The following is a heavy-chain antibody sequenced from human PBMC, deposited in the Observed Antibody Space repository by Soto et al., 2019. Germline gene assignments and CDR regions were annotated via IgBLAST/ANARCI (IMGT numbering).Heavy chain of an antibody. D-gene: IGHD3-9*01. CDR1: GGTFSSYA. V-gene: IGHV1-69*13. J-gene: IGHJ4*02. CDR3: ARARGTYYDILTGYPTDDY. CDR2: IIPIFGTA. Sequence: SVKVSCKASGGTFSSYAISWVRQAPGQGLEWMGGIIPIFGTANYAQKFKGRVTITADESTSTAYMELSSLRSEDTAVYYCARARGTYYDILTGYPTDDYWGKGPLVTVSS.